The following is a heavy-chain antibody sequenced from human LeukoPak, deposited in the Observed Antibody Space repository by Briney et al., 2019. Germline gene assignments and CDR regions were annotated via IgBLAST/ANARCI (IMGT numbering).Heavy chain of an antibody. CDR1: GGTFSSYA. J-gene: IGHJ4*02. Sequence: ASVKVSCKASGGTFSSYAISWVRQAPGQGLEWMGWINPNSGGTNYAQKFQGRVTMTRDTSISTAYMELSRLRSDDTAVYYCAREHIVVVTAPDYWGQGTLVTVSS. D-gene: IGHD2-21*02. CDR3: AREHIVVVTAPDY. V-gene: IGHV1-2*02. CDR2: INPNSGGT.